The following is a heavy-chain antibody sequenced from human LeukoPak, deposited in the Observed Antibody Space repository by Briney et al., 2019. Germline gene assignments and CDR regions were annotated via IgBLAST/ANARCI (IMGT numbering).Heavy chain of an antibody. Sequence: GSLRLSCAASGFTFSSYAMSWVRQAPGKGLEWVSAISGSGGSTYYADSVKGRFTISRDNSKNTLYLQMNSLRAEDTAVYYCAKVARSKTTVTTYFDYWGQGTLVTVPS. CDR1: GFTFSSYA. CDR3: AKVARSKTTVTTYFDY. CDR2: ISGSGGST. V-gene: IGHV3-23*01. D-gene: IGHD4-11*01. J-gene: IGHJ4*02.